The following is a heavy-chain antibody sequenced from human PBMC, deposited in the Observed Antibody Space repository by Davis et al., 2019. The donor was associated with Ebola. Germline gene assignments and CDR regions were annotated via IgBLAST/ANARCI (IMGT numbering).Heavy chain of an antibody. CDR3: FGLPIDD. D-gene: IGHD5/OR15-5a*01. J-gene: IGHJ4*02. CDR2: LYAGGSGIT. V-gene: IGHV3-23*03. CDR1: GFSFSNCW. Sequence: GESLKISCAASGFSFSNCWMSWVRQAPGKGLEWISVLYAGGSGITYFADSVKGRFTISRDNTKNSVFLQMNSLRAEDTAVYHCFGLPIDDWGQGTLVTVSS.